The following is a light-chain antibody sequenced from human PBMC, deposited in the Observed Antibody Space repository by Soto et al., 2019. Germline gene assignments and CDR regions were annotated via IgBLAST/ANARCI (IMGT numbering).Light chain of an antibody. Sequence: EIVLTQSPGTLSLSPGERATLSCRASRSVSDSYLAWYQQKPGQTPRLLIYGATSRATGIPDRFSGSGSGTDFTLTINRLEPEDFAVYYCHQYGSSPSTFGQGTKVEI. CDR1: RSVSDSY. CDR3: HQYGSSPST. J-gene: IGKJ1*01. CDR2: GAT. V-gene: IGKV3-20*01.